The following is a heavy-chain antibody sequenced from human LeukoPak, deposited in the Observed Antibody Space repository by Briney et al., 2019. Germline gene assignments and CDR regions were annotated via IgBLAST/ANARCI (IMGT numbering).Heavy chain of an antibody. D-gene: IGHD4-11*01. CDR3: ARLDSTLSTVTTRGQDY. Sequence: PGVSLKISCKGSGYNFTSYWISWVRQMPGKGLEWMGRIDPSDSYTNYSPSFQGHVTISADKSISTAYLQWSSLKASDTAMYYCARLDSTLSTVTTRGQDYWGQGTLVTVSS. V-gene: IGHV5-10-1*01. CDR2: IDPSDSYT. J-gene: IGHJ4*02. CDR1: GYNFTSYW.